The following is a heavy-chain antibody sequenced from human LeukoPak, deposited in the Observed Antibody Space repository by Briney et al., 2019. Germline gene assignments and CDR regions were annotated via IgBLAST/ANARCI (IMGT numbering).Heavy chain of an antibody. V-gene: IGHV1-8*01. J-gene: IGHJ6*03. D-gene: IGHD2-2*01. CDR2: MNPNSGNT. CDR3: ARALRGYQLLFSRNYYYYYMDV. Sequence: ASVKVSCKASGYTFTSYDINWVRQATGQGLEWMGWMNPNSGNTGYAQKFQGRVTITRNTSISTAYMELSSLRSEDTAVYYCARALRGYQLLFSRNYYYYYMDVWGKGTTVTVSS. CDR1: GYTFTSYD.